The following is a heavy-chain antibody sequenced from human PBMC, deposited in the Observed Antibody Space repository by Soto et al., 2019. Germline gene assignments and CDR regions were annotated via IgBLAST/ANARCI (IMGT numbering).Heavy chain of an antibody. V-gene: IGHV3-23*01. J-gene: IGHJ3*02. CDR2: ISGSGGST. CDR3: AKDIRSKEEDRLGYCSSTSCRIRGNDAFDI. Sequence: GGSLRLSCAASGFTFSSYAMSWVRQAPGKGLEWVSAISGSGGSTYYADSVKGRFTISRDNSKNTLYLQMNSLRAEDTALYYCAKDIRSKEEDRLGYCSSTSCRIRGNDAFDIWGQGTMVTVSS. D-gene: IGHD2-2*01. CDR1: GFTFSSYA.